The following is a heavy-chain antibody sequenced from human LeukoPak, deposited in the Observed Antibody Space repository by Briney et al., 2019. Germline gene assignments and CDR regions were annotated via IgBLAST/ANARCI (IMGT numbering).Heavy chain of an antibody. CDR1: GYTFTGYY. Sequence: ASVKVSCKASGYTFTGYYMHWVRQAPGQGLEWMGWIYGYNGNTNYAPKFQDRVTMTTDTSTKTAYMELKNLRSDDTAMYCCALGDILTGYWAEYFVYWGQGTLITVSS. J-gene: IGHJ4*02. V-gene: IGHV1-18*04. CDR3: ALGDILTGYWAEYFVY. D-gene: IGHD3-9*01. CDR2: IYGYNGNT.